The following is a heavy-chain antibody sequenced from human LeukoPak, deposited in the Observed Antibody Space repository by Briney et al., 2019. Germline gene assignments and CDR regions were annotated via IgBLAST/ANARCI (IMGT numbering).Heavy chain of an antibody. CDR1: GGTFSSYA. D-gene: IGHD6-19*01. Sequence: SVKVSCKASGGTFSSYAISWVRQAPGQGLEWMGRIIPIFGIANYAQKFQERVTITRDMSTSTAYMELSSLRSEDTAVYYCAAVAVSYYYGMDVWGKGTTVTVSS. CDR2: IIPIFGIA. CDR3: AAVAVSYYYGMDV. V-gene: IGHV1-69*04. J-gene: IGHJ6*04.